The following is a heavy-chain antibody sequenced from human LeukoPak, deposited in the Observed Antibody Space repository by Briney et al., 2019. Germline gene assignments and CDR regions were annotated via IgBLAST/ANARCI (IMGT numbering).Heavy chain of an antibody. Sequence: GRSLRLSCAASGFTFSSYAMPWVRPAPGKGLEWVAVISYDGSNKYYADSVKGRFTISRDNSKNTLYLQMNSLRAEDTAVYYCARPDMADYESMDVWGQGTTVTVSS. CDR1: GFTFSSYA. CDR3: ARPDMADYESMDV. D-gene: IGHD3-16*01. J-gene: IGHJ6*02. V-gene: IGHV3-30-3*01. CDR2: ISYDGSNK.